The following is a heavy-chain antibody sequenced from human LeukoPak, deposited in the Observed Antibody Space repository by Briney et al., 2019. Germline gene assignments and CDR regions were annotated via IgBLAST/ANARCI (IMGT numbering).Heavy chain of an antibody. CDR2: INHSGST. V-gene: IGHV4-34*01. J-gene: IGHJ4*02. Sequence: SETLPLTCDVYGGSFSDYYWSWIRQPPGKGLEWIGEINHSGSTKYNLSLKSRVTISVDTSKNQFSLKLSSVTAADTAVYYCARDGRIEIPFDYWGQGALVTVSS. CDR3: ARDGRIEIPFDY. D-gene: IGHD2-15*01. CDR1: GGSFSDYY.